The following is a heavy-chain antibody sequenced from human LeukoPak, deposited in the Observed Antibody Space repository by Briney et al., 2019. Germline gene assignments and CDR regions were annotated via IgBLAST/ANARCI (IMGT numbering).Heavy chain of an antibody. V-gene: IGHV3-7*01. D-gene: IGHD6-19*01. CDR2: INEGGNVK. Sequence: GGSLRLSCAASGFTFSAYWMTWVRQAPGKGLEWVANINEGGNVKFYVDSVKGRFTISRDNTKISLHLQMYRLRAEDTAVYYCARVGKNGWDFDHWGQGTLVTVSS. CDR3: ARVGKNGWDFDH. J-gene: IGHJ4*02. CDR1: GFTFSAYW.